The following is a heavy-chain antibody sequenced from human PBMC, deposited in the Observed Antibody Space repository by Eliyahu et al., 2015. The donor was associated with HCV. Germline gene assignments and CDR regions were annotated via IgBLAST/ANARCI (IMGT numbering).Heavy chain of an antibody. V-gene: IGHV4-61*02. J-gene: IGHJ4*02. CDR2: IYTSGST. D-gene: IGHD6-6*01. Sequence: QVQLQESGPGLVKPSQTLSLSCTVSGGSISSGTYYWSWIRRPAGKGLEWIGRIYTSGSTNYNPSLKSRVTISADTSKNQFSLKLNSVTAADTAVYYCARGGKNTAARPDRYYFDYWGQGTLVTVSS. CDR3: ARGGKNTAARPDRYYFDY. CDR1: GGSISSGTYY.